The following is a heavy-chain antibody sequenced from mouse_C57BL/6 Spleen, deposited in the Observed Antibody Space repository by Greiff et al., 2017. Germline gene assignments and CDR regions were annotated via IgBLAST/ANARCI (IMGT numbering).Heavy chain of an antibody. V-gene: IGHV1-63*01. Sequence: VKLMESGAELVRPGTSVKMSCKASGYTFTNYWIGWAKQRPGHGLEWIGDIYPGGGYTNYNEKFKGKATLTADKSSSTAYMQFSSLTSEDSAIYYCARRTGSYYFDYWGQGTTLTVSS. CDR1: GYTFTNYW. CDR2: IYPGGGYT. CDR3: ARRTGSYYFDY. J-gene: IGHJ2*01. D-gene: IGHD2-2*01.